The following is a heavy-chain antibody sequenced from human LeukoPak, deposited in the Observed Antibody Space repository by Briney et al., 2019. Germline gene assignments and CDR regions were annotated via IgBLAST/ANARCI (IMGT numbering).Heavy chain of an antibody. J-gene: IGHJ4*02. Sequence: GSLRLSCAASGFTFSSYSMNWVRQAPGKGLEWVSSISSSSSYIYYADSVKGRFTISRDNAKNSLYLQMNSLRAEDTAVYYCAKQGVVVAAFDYWGQGTLVTVSS. CDR3: AKQGVVVAAFDY. CDR1: GFTFSSYS. CDR2: ISSSSSYI. D-gene: IGHD2-15*01. V-gene: IGHV3-21*01.